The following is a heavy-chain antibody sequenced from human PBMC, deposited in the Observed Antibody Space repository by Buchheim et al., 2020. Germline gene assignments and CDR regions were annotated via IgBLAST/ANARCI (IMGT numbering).Heavy chain of an antibody. V-gene: IGHV4-61*02. J-gene: IGHJ6*02. CDR3: ARAKWLKGPHGMDV. Sequence: QVQLQESGPGLVKPSQTLSLTCTVSGGSISSGSHYWSWIRQPAGKGLEWIGRIYTSGSTNYNPSLKSRVTISVDTSKNQFSLKLSSVTAADTAVYYCARAKWLKGPHGMDVWGQGTT. D-gene: IGHD6-19*01. CDR2: IYTSGST. CDR1: GGSISSGSHY.